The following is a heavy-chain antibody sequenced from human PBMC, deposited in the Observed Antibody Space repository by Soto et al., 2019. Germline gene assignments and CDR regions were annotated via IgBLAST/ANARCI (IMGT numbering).Heavy chain of an antibody. J-gene: IGHJ4*02. V-gene: IGHV1-18*04. CDR3: ARSLARPGTIDY. D-gene: IGHD1-1*01. CDR1: GYTFTGYF. Sequence: ASVKVSCKASGYTFTGYFMHWVRQAPGQGLEWMGWISAYNGNTNYAQKLQGRVTMTTDTSTSTAYMELRSLRSDDTAVYYCARSLARPGTIDYWGQGTLVTVSS. CDR2: ISAYNGNT.